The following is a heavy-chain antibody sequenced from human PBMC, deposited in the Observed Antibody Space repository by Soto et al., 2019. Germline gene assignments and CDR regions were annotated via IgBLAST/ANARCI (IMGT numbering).Heavy chain of an antibody. V-gene: IGHV3-7*01. D-gene: IGHD3-22*01. CDR3: ARGSRNYYDSSGPGF. CDR1: GGSISSSNW. J-gene: IGHJ4*02. Sequence: LSLTCAVSGGSISSSNWWTWVRQAPGKGLEWVANIKQDGSEKYYVDSVKGRFTISRDNAKNSLYLQMNSLRAEDTAVYYCARGSRNYYDSSGPGFWGQGTLVTVSS. CDR2: IKQDGSEK.